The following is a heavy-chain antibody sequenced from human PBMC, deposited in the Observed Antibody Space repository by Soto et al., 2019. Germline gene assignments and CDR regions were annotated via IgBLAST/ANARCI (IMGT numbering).Heavy chain of an antibody. Sequence: SGPTLVNPTQTLTLTCTFSGFSLSTSGMCVSWIRQPPGKALEWLALIDWDDDKYYSTSLKTRLTISKDTSKNQVVLTMTNLDPVDTATYYSARINLSSSWFDPYYVDYWGQGTLVTVSS. CDR1: GFSLSTSGMC. J-gene: IGHJ4*02. CDR3: ARINLSSSWFDPYYVDY. D-gene: IGHD6-13*01. V-gene: IGHV2-70*01. CDR2: IDWDDDK.